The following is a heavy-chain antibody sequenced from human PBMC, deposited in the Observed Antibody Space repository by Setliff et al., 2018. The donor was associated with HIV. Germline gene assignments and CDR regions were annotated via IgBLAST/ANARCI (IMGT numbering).Heavy chain of an antibody. D-gene: IGHD4-17*01. Sequence: SETLSLTCTVSGGSISSQYWSWIRQTPGKGLESIGYVYNSGGTNYNPSLKSRVTISVDTSKNQFSMRLSSVTAADTAVYYCARLHGDFYFDLWGQGTLVTVSS. CDR3: ARLHGDFYFDL. CDR1: GGSISSQY. J-gene: IGHJ4*02. CDR2: VYNSGGT. V-gene: IGHV4-59*11.